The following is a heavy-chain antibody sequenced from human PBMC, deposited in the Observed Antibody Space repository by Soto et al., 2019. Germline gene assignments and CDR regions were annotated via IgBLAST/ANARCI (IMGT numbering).Heavy chain of an antibody. CDR2: LNPSSGST. V-gene: IGHV1-46*01. CDR3: ARGGQVVPSYYFYGMDV. CDR1: GYTFTTYA. Sequence: GASVKVSCKASGYTFTTYAMHWVRQAPGQGLAWMGMLNPSSGSTRYAQKFQGRVTMTRDTSTSTVYMELSSLRSEDTAVYYCARGGQVVPSYYFYGMDVWGQGTTVTVSS. J-gene: IGHJ6*02.